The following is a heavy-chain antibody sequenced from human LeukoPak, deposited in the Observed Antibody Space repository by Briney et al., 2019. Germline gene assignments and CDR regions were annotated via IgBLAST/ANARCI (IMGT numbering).Heavy chain of an antibody. D-gene: IGHD2-2*01. CDR1: GGSFSGYY. Sequence: SETLSLTCAVYGGSFSGYYWSWIRQPPGKGLEWIGEINHSGSTNYNPSLKSRVTISVDTSKNQFSLKLSSVTAADTAVYYCARVSDIVVVPAAIPNPLSNWFDPWGQGTLVTVSS. CDR2: INHSGST. J-gene: IGHJ5*02. V-gene: IGHV4-34*01. CDR3: ARVSDIVVVPAAIPNPLSNWFDP.